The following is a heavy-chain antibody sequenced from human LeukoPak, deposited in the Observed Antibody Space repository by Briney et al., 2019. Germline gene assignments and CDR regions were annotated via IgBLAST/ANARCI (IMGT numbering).Heavy chain of an antibody. CDR3: ERDPLAVALAFDI. CDR2: ISYDGSNK. D-gene: IGHD6-19*01. V-gene: IGHV3-30*01. CDR1: GFTFSSYA. J-gene: IGHJ3*02. Sequence: GGSLRLSCAASGFTFSSYAMHWVRQAPGKGLEWVAVISYDGSNKYYADSVKGRFTISRDNSKNTLYLQMNSLRDEETAVYYCERDPLAVALAFDIWGQGTMVTVSS.